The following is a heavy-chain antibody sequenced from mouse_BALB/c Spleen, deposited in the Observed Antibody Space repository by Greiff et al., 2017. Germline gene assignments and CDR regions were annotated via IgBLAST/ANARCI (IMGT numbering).Heavy chain of an antibody. CDR3: TRGGYDGFYAMDY. V-gene: IGHV1-15*01. J-gene: IGHJ4*01. Sequence: VQLQQSGAELVRPGASVTLSCKASGYTFTDYEMHWVKQTPVHGLEWIGAIDPETGGTAYNQKFKGKATLTADKSSSTAYMELRSLTSEDSAVYYCTRGGYDGFYAMDYWGQGTSVTVSS. D-gene: IGHD2-14*01. CDR2: IDPETGGT. CDR1: GYTFTDYE.